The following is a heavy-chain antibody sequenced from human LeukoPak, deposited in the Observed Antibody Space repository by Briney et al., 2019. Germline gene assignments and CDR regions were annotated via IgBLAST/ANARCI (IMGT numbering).Heavy chain of an antibody. V-gene: IGHV3-30*03. CDR2: ISYDGSNK. CDR1: GFTFSSYG. CDR3: SAYRGGGHPIARYDY. J-gene: IGHJ4*02. D-gene: IGHD2-15*01. Sequence: PGGSLRLSCAASGFTFSSYGMHWVRQAPGKGLEWVAVISYDGSNKYYADSVKGRFTISRDNSKNTLYLQLNSLKTEDTAVYYCSAYRGGGHPIARYDYWGQGTLVTVSS.